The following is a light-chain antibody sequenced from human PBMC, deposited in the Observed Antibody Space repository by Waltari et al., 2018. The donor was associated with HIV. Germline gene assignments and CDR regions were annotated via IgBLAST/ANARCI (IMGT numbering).Light chain of an antibody. CDR2: GAS. Sequence: EILMTQSPAPLSVSQGQRVTLSCRASQNIGANLAWYQQRPGQPPRLLIHGASSRDPGIPARFTGRGTGTDFTLQISNLQSDDSGVYYCQQYLDWPPWTFGQWTKV. V-gene: IGKV3D-15*01. J-gene: IGKJ1*01. CDR1: QNIGAN. CDR3: QQYLDWPPWT.